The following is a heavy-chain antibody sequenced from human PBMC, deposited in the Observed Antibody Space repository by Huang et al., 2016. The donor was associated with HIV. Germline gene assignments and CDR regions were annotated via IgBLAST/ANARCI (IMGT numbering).Heavy chain of an antibody. CDR3: ARSAYGDLDY. V-gene: IGHV1-8*02. J-gene: IGHJ4*02. Sequence: QVHLVQSGAEVKKPGASVKVSCKASGYTFTNYDINGVRQAPGRGLEWMGWMNPNTGNTGFAKSFQGRVTMTRKTSITTAYMELTSLTSEDTAVYYCARSAYGDLDYWGLGTLVIVSS. CDR2: MNPNTGNT. CDR1: GYTFTNYD. D-gene: IGHD4-17*01.